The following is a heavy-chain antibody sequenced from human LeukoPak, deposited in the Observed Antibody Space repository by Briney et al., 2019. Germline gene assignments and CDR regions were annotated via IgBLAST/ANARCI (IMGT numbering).Heavy chain of an antibody. J-gene: IGHJ6*03. CDR1: GYTFTSYD. CDR2: MNPNSGNT. CDR3: ARVHYQGSSWPYYYYYYMDV. Sequence: ASVKVSCKASGYTFTSYDINWVRQATGQGLEWMGWMNPNSGNTGYAQKFQGRVTITRNTSISTAYMELSSLRSEDTAVYYCARVHYQGSSWPYYYYYYMDVWGKGTTVTVSS. V-gene: IGHV1-8*03. D-gene: IGHD6-13*01.